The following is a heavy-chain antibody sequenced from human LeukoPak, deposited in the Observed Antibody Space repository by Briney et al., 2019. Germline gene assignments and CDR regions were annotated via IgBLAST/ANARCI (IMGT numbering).Heavy chain of an antibody. J-gene: IGHJ4*02. V-gene: IGHV1-69*05. Sequence: SVKVSCKASGGTFSSYAISWVRQAPGQGLEWMGGIIPIFGTANYAQKLQGRVTMTTDTSTSTAYMELRSLRSDDTAVYYCARHAYCGGDCYPDYWGQGTLVTVSS. D-gene: IGHD2-21*02. CDR2: IIPIFGTA. CDR1: GGTFSSYA. CDR3: ARHAYCGGDCYPDY.